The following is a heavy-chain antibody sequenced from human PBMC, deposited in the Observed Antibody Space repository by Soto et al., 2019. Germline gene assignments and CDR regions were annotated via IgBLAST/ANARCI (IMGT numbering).Heavy chain of an antibody. D-gene: IGHD5-12*01. CDR2: SSNYRGDT. J-gene: IGHJ5*02. CDR1: GYTFFTYD. Sequence: QVHLVPAGVDVKTPGASVKFSCQASGYTFFTYDISWVRHAPGQGLEWMGGSSNYRGDTKYAHKIQGRDTMTTGTSATTAYRELRSLSADDAVVYFGARPLAPTTSENWDDRWPPGTLVTVSS. CDR3: ARPLAPTTSENWDDR. V-gene: IGHV1-18*01.